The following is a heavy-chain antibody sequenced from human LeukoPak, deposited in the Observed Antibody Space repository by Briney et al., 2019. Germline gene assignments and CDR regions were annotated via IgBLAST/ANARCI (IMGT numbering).Heavy chain of an antibody. V-gene: IGHV1-46*01. CDR3: ARVGYCSGGSCYYLLY. Sequence: GASVKVSCKASGYTFASYYIHWVRQAPGQGLEWMGIINPSGGSRSYSQKFQGRVTMTRDTSTSTVYMELSSLRSEDTAVYYCARVGYCSGGSCYYLLYWGQGTLVTVSS. CDR1: GYTFASYY. J-gene: IGHJ4*02. CDR2: INPSGGSR. D-gene: IGHD2-15*01.